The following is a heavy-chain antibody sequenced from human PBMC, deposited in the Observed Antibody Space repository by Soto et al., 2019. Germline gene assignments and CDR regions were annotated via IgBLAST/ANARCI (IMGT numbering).Heavy chain of an antibody. Sequence: GGSLRLSCAASGFTFSSYGMHWVRQAPGKGLEWVAVIWYDGSNKYYADSVKGRFTISRDNSKNTLYLQMNSLRAEDTAVYYCARGYQSYYYDSSGYYYGPAFDIWGQGTVVTVSS. V-gene: IGHV3-33*01. J-gene: IGHJ3*02. D-gene: IGHD3-22*01. CDR3: ARGYQSYYYDSSGYYYGPAFDI. CDR2: IWYDGSNK. CDR1: GFTFSSYG.